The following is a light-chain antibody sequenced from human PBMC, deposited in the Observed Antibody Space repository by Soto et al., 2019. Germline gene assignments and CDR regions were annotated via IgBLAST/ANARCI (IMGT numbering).Light chain of an antibody. V-gene: IGLV4-60*02. Sequence: QSVLTQSSSASASLGSSVKLTCTRSSGHSSYIIAWHQQQPGKAPRYLMKLEGSGSYNKGSGVPDRFSGSSSGADRYLTISNLQFEDEADYYCETWDSNTLVFGGGTKVTVL. CDR3: ETWDSNTLV. J-gene: IGLJ2*01. CDR2: LEGSGSY. CDR1: SGHSSYI.